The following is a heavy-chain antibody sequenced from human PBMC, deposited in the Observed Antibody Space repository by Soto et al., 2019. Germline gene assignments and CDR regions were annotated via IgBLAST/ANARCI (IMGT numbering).Heavy chain of an antibody. CDR2: ISYDGSNK. V-gene: IGHV3-30*18. CDR3: AKGHYDFWSGYYTFDYYYYYGMDV. D-gene: IGHD3-3*01. J-gene: IGHJ6*02. CDR1: GFTFSSYG. Sequence: GGSLRLSCAASGFTFSSYGMHWVRQAPGKGLEWVAVISYDGSNKYYADSVKGRFTISRDNSKNTLYLQMNSLRAEDTAVYYCAKGHYDFWSGYYTFDYYYYYGMDVWGQGTTVTVSS.